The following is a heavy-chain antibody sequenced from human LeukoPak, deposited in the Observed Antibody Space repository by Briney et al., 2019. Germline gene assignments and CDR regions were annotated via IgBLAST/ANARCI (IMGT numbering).Heavy chain of an antibody. CDR2: INHSGST. D-gene: IGHD3-22*01. CDR3: ARDIHRAYDSSGYTGYFDY. J-gene: IGHJ4*02. Sequence: SETLSLTCAVYGGSFSGYYWSWIRQPPGKGLEWIGEINHSGSTNYNPSLKSRVTISVDTSKNQFSLKLSSVTAADTAVYYCARDIHRAYDSSGYTGYFDYWGQGTLVTVSS. CDR1: GGSFSGYY. V-gene: IGHV4-34*01.